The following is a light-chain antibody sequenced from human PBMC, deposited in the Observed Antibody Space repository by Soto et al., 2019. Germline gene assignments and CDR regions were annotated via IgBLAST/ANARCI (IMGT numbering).Light chain of an antibody. CDR3: LQHYNFSWT. J-gene: IGKJ1*01. CDR1: QDIRNT. Sequence: AIQITQSPSSLSSSVVDRVTISCRASQDIRNTLAWFQQKPGEAPKLLIFAASNLQSGVPSRFSGSGSVTDFTLAITSLQPEDFATYYCLQHYNFSWTFGQGTKVDI. V-gene: IGKV1-6*01. CDR2: AAS.